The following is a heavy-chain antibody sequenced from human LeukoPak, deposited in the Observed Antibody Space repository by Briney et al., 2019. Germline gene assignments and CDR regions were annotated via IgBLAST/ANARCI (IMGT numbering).Heavy chain of an antibody. Sequence: SETLSLTCTVSGGSISSYYWSWIRQPPGKGLEWIGYIYYSGSTNYNPSLKSRVTISVDTSKSQFSLKLSSATAADTAVYYCARAGVRDYDFWSGYQPAGYYYGMDVWGQGTTVTVSS. V-gene: IGHV4-59*01. CDR3: ARAGVRDYDFWSGYQPAGYYYGMDV. CDR2: IYYSGST. J-gene: IGHJ6*02. D-gene: IGHD3-3*01. CDR1: GGSISSYY.